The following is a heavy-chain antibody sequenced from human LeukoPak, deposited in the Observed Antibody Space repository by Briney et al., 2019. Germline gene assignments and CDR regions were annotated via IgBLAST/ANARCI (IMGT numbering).Heavy chain of an antibody. J-gene: IGHJ3*02. V-gene: IGHV3-30*03. CDR2: ISYDGSNK. D-gene: IGHD6-19*01. CDR3: AIIASRIEVAGTDAFDI. Sequence: PGGSLRLSCAASGFTFSSYGMHWVRHAPGKALEWVAVISYDGSNKYYADYVKGRFTISRDNSKNTLYLQMNSLRAEDTAVYYCAIIASRIEVAGTDAFDIWGQGTMVTVSS. CDR1: GFTFSSYG.